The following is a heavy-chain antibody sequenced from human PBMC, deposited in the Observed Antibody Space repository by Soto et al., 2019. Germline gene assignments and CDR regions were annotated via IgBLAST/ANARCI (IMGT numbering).Heavy chain of an antibody. CDR1: GFTFSSYA. CDR2: ISYDGSNK. J-gene: IGHJ6*02. V-gene: IGHV3-30-3*01. CDR3: ARGDGISTSCYPYYYYSGMDF. Sequence: QVQLVESGGGVVQPGRSLRLSCAASGFTFSSYAMHWVRQAPGKGLEWVAFISYDGSNKYYADSVKGRFTISRDNSKNTLDLQMNSLRAEDPAVYYCARGDGISTSCYPYYYYSGMDFWGQGTTVTVSS. D-gene: IGHD2-2*01.